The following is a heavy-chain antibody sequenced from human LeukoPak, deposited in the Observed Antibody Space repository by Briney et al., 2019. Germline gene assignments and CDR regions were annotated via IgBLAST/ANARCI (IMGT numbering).Heavy chain of an antibody. V-gene: IGHV3-9*03. CDR1: GFTFDDYA. D-gene: IGHD6-13*01. J-gene: IGHJ4*02. Sequence: PGGSLRLSCAASGFTFDDYAMHWVRQAPGKGLEWVSGISWNSGSIGYADSVKGRFTISRDNAKNSLYLQMNSLRAEDMALYYCAKLATAADSFDCWAREPWSPSPQ. CDR3: AKLATAADSFDC. CDR2: ISWNSGSI.